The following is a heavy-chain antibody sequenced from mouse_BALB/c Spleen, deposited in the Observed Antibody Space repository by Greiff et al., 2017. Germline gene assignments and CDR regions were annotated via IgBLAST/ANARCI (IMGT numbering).Heavy chain of an antibody. J-gene: IGHJ4*01. CDR2: ISSGGST. Sequence: EVQLVESGGGLVKPGGSLKLSCAASGFTFSSYAMSWVRQTPEKRLEWVASISSGGSTYYPDSVKGRFTISRDNARNILYLQMSSLRSEDTAMYYCARAYYGNYDYAMDYWGQGTSVTVSS. V-gene: IGHV5-6-5*01. CDR3: ARAYYGNYDYAMDY. CDR1: GFTFSSYA. D-gene: IGHD2-10*01.